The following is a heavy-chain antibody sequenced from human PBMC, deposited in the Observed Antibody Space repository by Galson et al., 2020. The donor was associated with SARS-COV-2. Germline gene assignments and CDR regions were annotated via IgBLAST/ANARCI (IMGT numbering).Heavy chain of an antibody. Sequence: GGSLRLSSASSRYTFSDYYMCWIRPAPGKRLECVSYISSSGSTIHYADSVKGRFTISRDNAKNSLYLQMNSLIAEDTAVYYCARDTKYYDDSSGYFVWGQGALVTVSS. V-gene: IGHV3-11*01. CDR2: ISSSGSTI. J-gene: IGHJ4*02. CDR3: ARDTKYYDDSSGYFV. CDR1: RYTFSDYY. D-gene: IGHD3-22*01.